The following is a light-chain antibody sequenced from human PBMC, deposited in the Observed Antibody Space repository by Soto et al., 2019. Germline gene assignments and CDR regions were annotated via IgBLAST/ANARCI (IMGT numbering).Light chain of an antibody. CDR3: QQYCKSPRT. V-gene: IGKV3-20*01. CDR2: GAS. CDR1: QSVNSSY. Sequence: SPGTPTLSPGESATLSCRASQSVNSSYLAWYQQRPGQAPGLLIYGASSRATGIPARFSGSGSGTEFTLTINSLQAEDFAVYECQQYCKSPRTFGHGTRLEIK. J-gene: IGKJ5*01.